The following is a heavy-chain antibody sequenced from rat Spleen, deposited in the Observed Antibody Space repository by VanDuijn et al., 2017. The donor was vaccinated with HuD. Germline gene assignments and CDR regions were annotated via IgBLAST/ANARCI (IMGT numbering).Heavy chain of an antibody. V-gene: IGHV5-31*01. CDR2: ITNTGGST. D-gene: IGHD1-2*01. J-gene: IGHJ2*01. CDR3: TRAMRYYSSFDY. Sequence: EVQLVESGGGLVQPGRSLKLSCVAYGFTFNNSWMTWIRQAPGKGLEWVASITNTGGSTYYPDSVMGRFTISRDNAKITLYLQMTSLRAEDTATYYCTRAMRYYSSFDYWGQGVMVTVSS. CDR1: GFTFNNSW.